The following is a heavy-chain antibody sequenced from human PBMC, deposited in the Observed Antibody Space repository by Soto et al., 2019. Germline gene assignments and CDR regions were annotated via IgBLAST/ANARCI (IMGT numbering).Heavy chain of an antibody. Sequence: GVSLRVSWGAAWGTCGNYWRRWVRQAPGKGLVWISGMRKDGSDTYSADSVKGRFTISRDNAKNTPFLQMNSLRAEATAISYCAAPFNNLWGRGPLVTVSS. CDR2: MRKDGSDT. J-gene: IGHJ2*01. V-gene: IGHV3-74*01. CDR1: WGTCGNYW. CDR3: AAPFNNL.